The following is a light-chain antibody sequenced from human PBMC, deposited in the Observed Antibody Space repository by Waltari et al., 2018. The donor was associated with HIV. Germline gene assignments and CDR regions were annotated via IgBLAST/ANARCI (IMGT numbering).Light chain of an antibody. CDR3: QSYDSSLSGSV. V-gene: IGLV1-40*01. CDR2: NDN. CDR1: SSNIGTHA. Sequence: QSVLTQPPSVSGAPGQRVTLSCTGSSSNIGTHAVHWYQQVPGRAPKLLLYNDNNRPSGVPDRFSGSTAGTSASLAITGLQAEDETDYYCQSYDSSLSGSVFGGGTKLTVL. J-gene: IGLJ2*01.